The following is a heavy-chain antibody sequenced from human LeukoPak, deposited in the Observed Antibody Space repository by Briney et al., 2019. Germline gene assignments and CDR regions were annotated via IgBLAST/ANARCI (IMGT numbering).Heavy chain of an antibody. V-gene: IGHV3-7*01. CDR2: MKEDGSDE. J-gene: IGHJ1*01. CDR3: VVGGARRGYFPN. Sequence: GGSLRLSCAAFEFSFSSSTMSWVRQAAGKGLEWVAKMKEDGSDEKYVDSVKGRFTISRDNAKNSLYLQMNSLRPEDTAVYFCVVGGARRGYFPNWGQGSLVIVSS. CDR1: EFSFSSST. D-gene: IGHD2-15*01.